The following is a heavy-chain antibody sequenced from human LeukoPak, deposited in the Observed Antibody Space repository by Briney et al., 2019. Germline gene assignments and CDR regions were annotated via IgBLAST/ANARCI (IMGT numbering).Heavy chain of an antibody. CDR2: INSDGNST. CDR3: AREEVSFAAKGY. J-gene: IGHJ4*02. CDR1: GFTFSSYW. V-gene: IGHV3-74*01. Sequence: PGGSLRLSCAASGFTFSSYWMHWVRQAPGKGLVWVSRINSDGNSTSYADSVKGRFTISRDNAKNTLYLQMNSLRAEDTAVYYCAREEVSFAAKGYWGQGTLVTVSS. D-gene: IGHD2-15*01.